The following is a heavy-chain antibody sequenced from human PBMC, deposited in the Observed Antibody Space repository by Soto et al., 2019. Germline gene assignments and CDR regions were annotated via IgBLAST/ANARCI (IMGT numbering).Heavy chain of an antibody. CDR2: ISSATNYI. Sequence: GGSLRLSCAASGFTFTRYSMNWVRQAPGKGLEWVSSISSATNYIYYADSMKGRFTVSRDNAKNSVYLDMNSLSAEDTAVYYCARESEDLTSNFDYWGQGTLVTVSS. V-gene: IGHV3-21*01. CDR3: ARESEDLTSNFDY. CDR1: GFTFTRYS. J-gene: IGHJ4*02.